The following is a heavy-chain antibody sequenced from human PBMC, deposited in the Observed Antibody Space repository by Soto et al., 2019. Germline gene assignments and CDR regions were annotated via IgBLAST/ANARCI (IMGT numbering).Heavy chain of an antibody. J-gene: IGHJ6*02. CDR2: IKQDGSEK. D-gene: IGHD3-3*01. CDR1: GFTFSSYW. CDR3: ARRYDFWSGYYTGYYYYYGMDV. V-gene: IGHV3-7*03. Sequence: PGGSLRLSCAASGFTFSSYWTSWVRQAPGKGMEWVANIKQDGSEKYYVDSVKGRLTIYRHNARNSLYLQMNSQRAEDTAVYYCARRYDFWSGYYTGYYYYYGMDVWGQGTTVTVSS.